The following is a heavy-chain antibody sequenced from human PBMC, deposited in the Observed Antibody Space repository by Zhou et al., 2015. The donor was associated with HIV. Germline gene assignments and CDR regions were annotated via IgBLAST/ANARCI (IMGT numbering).Heavy chain of an antibody. D-gene: IGHD5-24*01. CDR1: GGTFSSYT. CDR3: ARGGRDGYNRLDY. CDR2: IIPILGIA. V-gene: IGHV1-69*02. J-gene: IGHJ4*02. Sequence: QVQLVQSGAEVKKPGSSVKVSCKASGGTFSSYTISWVRQAPGQGLEWMGRIIPILGIANYAQKFQGRVTITADKSTSTAYMELSSLRSEDTAVYYCARGGRDGYNRLDYWGQGTLVTVSS.